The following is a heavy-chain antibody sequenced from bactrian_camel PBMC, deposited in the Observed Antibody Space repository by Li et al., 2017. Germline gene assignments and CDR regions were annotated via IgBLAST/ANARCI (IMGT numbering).Heavy chain of an antibody. CDR1: ASTYSSNC. V-gene: IGHV3S53*01. Sequence: HVQLVESGGGSVQAGGFMRLSCTVSASTYSSNCLGWYRQAARKPRELVSTITSGGTTWYADSVKGRFAISQDKAKNTLYLQMSSLKPEDTAVYYCAGDEGRSANTYLTCTHRAASGQGTQVTVS. CDR2: ITSGGTT. J-gene: IGHJ4*01. D-gene: IGHD1*01.